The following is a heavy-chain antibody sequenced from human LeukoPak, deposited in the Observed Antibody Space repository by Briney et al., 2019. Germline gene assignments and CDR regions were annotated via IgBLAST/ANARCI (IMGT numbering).Heavy chain of an antibody. J-gene: IGHJ4*02. V-gene: IGHV3-9*01. Sequence: PGRSLRLSCAASGFTFDDYAMHWVRQAPGKGLEWVSGISWNSGSIGYADSVKGRFTISRDNAKNSLYLQMNSLRAEDTALYYCTRGQHDVDYWGQGTLVTVSS. D-gene: IGHD1-1*01. CDR1: GFTFDDYA. CDR2: ISWNSGSI. CDR3: TRGQHDVDY.